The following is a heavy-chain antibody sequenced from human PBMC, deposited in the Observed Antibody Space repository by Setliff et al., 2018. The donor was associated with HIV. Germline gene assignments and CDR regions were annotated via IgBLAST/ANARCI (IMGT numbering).Heavy chain of an antibody. J-gene: IGHJ4*02. CDR3: AKDKGQKYADY. D-gene: IGHD3-10*01. V-gene: IGHV3-74*01. Sequence: GGSLRLSCTTSGFTFGDYAMTWVRQAPGKGLVWVSRINSDGSSTTYADSVTGRFTISRDDSKNTLYLQMNSLRAEDTAVYYCAKDKGQKYADYWGQGTMVTVSS. CDR1: GFTFGDYA. CDR2: INSDGSST.